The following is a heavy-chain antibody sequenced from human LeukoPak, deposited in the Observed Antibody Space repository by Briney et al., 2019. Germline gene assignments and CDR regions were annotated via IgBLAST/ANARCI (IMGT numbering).Heavy chain of an antibody. V-gene: IGHV1-2*06. CDR2: INPNSGGT. CDR1: GYTFTGYY. D-gene: IGHD1-1*01. Sequence: ASVKVSCKTSGYTFTGYYMHWVRQAPGQGLEWMGRINPNSGGTNYAQKFQGRVTMTRDTSITTAYMELSSLRSDDTAVYYCASWDWNPNYYFDYWGQGTLVTVSS. CDR3: ASWDWNPNYYFDY. J-gene: IGHJ4*02.